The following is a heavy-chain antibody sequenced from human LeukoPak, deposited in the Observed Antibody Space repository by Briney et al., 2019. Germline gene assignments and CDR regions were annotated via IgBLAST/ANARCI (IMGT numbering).Heavy chain of an antibody. CDR1: GFTFDDYA. D-gene: IGHD3-22*01. J-gene: IGHJ4*02. Sequence: GGSLRLSCAASGFTFDDYAMHWVRQAPGKGLEWVSSISSSSSYIYYADSVKGRFTISRDNAKNSLYLQMNSLRAEDTAVYYCAREGSDYYDSSGYYGRVFDYWGQGTLVTVSS. V-gene: IGHV3-21*04. CDR3: AREGSDYYDSSGYYGRVFDY. CDR2: ISSSSSYI.